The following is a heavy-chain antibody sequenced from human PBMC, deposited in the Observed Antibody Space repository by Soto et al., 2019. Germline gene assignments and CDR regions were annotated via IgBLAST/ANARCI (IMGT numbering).Heavy chain of an antibody. D-gene: IGHD2-2*01. CDR1: GGSFSGYY. J-gene: IGHJ4*02. CDR2: VNHSGTT. V-gene: IGHV4-34*01. Sequence: QVQLQQWGAGLLKPSETLSLTCAVYGGSFSGYYWTWIRQSPDKGLEWIGEVNHSGTTYYNPSLKTRVTISVHTPKNQFSLKMSSVTAADTAVYYCARGIGYCSSINCYSSRRLRFDSWGQGTLVTVSS. CDR3: ARGIGYCSSINCYSSRRLRFDS.